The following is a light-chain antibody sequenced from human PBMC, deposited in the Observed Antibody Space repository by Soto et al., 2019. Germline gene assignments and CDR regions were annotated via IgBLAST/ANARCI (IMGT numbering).Light chain of an antibody. V-gene: IGLV2-8*01. CDR2: EVN. CDR1: SSDVGAYNF. Sequence: QSALTQPASVSGSPGQSITISCTGTSSDVGAYNFVSWYQHHPGRAPKLIIYEVNKRPPGVPDRFSGSKSGNTASLTVSGLQADDEADYYCSAYAGSDNFVFGTGTKLTVL. J-gene: IGLJ1*01. CDR3: SAYAGSDNFV.